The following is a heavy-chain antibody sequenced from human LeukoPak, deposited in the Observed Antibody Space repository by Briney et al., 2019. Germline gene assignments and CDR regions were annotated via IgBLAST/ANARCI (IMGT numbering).Heavy chain of an antibody. CDR3: ARRGSGSSYSFGGLYYYYYGMDV. Sequence: AGESLRISCKGSGYSFTSYWISWVRQMPGKGLEWMGRIDPSDSYTNYSPSFQGHVTISADKSISTAYLQWSSLKASDTAMYYCARRGSGSSYSFGGLYYYYYGMDVWGQGTTVTVSS. J-gene: IGHJ6*02. CDR1: GYSFTSYW. CDR2: IDPSDSYT. D-gene: IGHD2-15*01. V-gene: IGHV5-10-1*01.